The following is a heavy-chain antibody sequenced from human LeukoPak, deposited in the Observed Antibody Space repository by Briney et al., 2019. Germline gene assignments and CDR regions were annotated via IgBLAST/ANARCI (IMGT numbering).Heavy chain of an antibody. J-gene: IGHJ5*02. V-gene: IGHV4-39*07. D-gene: IGHD3-10*01. CDR3: ARGGYYGSGNDFRFDP. Sequence: SETLSLTCSVSDGSITMDYYYWGWVRQPPGKGLEWIGSIYYSGSTYYTPSLKSRVIISADTSKSQFSLKVTSVTAADTAVYFCARGGYYGSGNDFRFDPWGQGTLVTVSS. CDR2: IYYSGST. CDR1: DGSITMDYYY.